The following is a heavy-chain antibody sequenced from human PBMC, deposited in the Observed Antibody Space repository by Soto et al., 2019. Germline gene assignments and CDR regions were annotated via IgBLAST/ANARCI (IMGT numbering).Heavy chain of an antibody. CDR1: GGSISSYY. J-gene: IGHJ6*02. D-gene: IGHD3-10*01. CDR3: ARQGFGLLHGLVDV. CDR2: VHHSWGS. Sequence: QVQLQESGPGLVKPWETLSLSCTVSGGSISSYYWSWIRLPPGKPMEWIGYVHHSWGSSYNPSLQGREAISLDSSKSQFSLELTSVTAADTAVYYCARQGFGLLHGLVDVWGQGTTVIVPS. V-gene: IGHV4-59*08.